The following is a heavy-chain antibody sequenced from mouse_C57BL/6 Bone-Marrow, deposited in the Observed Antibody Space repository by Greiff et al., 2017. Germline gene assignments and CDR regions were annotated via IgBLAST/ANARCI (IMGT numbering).Heavy chain of an antibody. Sequence: VQLQQSGPVLVKPGASVKMSCKASGYTFTDYYMNWVKQSHGKSLEWIGVINPYNGGTSYNQKFKGKATLTVAKSSSTAYMELNSLPSEDSAVYDCARGHDGNYPAWFAYWGQGTLVTVSA. V-gene: IGHV1-19*01. CDR1: GYTFTDYY. D-gene: IGHD2-1*01. CDR2: INPYNGGT. J-gene: IGHJ3*01. CDR3: ARGHDGNYPAWFAY.